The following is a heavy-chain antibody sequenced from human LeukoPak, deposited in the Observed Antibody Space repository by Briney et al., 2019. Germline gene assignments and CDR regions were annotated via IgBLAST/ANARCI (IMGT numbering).Heavy chain of an antibody. CDR1: GGSFSGHY. J-gene: IGHJ6*03. V-gene: IGHV4-34*01. D-gene: IGHD5-12*01. Sequence: SETLSLTCAVYGGSFSGHYWSWIRQPPGKGLEWIGNIYYSGSTYYNPSLKSRVSISVDTSKNQFSLKLSSVTAADTAVYYCARLSGYGLHYYYYMDVWGKGTTVTVSS. CDR2: IYYSGST. CDR3: ARLSGYGLHYYYYMDV.